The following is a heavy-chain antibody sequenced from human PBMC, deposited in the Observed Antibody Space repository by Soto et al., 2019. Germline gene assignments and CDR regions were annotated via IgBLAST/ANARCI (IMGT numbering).Heavy chain of an antibody. V-gene: IGHV1-46*03. Sequence: QVQLVQSGAEVKKPGASVKVSCKASGYTFTSYYMHWVRQAPGQGLEWMGIINPSGGSTSYAQKVQGRVTMTRDTSTSTVYMELSSLRSEDTAVYYCARGPPGYCSGGSCYGANYYYGMDVWGQGTTVTVSS. CDR3: ARGPPGYCSGGSCYGANYYYGMDV. CDR2: INPSGGST. D-gene: IGHD2-15*01. J-gene: IGHJ6*02. CDR1: GYTFTSYY.